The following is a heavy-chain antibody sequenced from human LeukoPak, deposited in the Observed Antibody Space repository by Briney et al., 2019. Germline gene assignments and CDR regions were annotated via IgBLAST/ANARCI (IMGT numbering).Heavy chain of an antibody. V-gene: IGHV1-69*13. CDR2: IIPIFGTA. CDR1: GGTFSSYA. D-gene: IGHD2-2*01. Sequence: SVTVSCKASGGTFSSYAISWVRQAPGQGLEWMGGIIPIFGTANYAQKFQGRVTITADESTSTAYMELSSLRSEDTAVYYCARDPSYSRHGQKDCSSTSCYPKQDYEGDDYWGQGTVVTVSS. CDR3: ARDPSYSRHGQKDCSSTSCYPKQDYEGDDY. J-gene: IGHJ4*02.